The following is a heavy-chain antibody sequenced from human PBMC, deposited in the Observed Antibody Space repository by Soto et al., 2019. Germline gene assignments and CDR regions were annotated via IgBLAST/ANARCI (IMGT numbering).Heavy chain of an antibody. CDR3: ARGRYDFWSGYSPGAYYGMDV. Sequence: ASVKVSCKASGGTFSSYAISWVRQAPGQGLEWMGGIIPIFGTANYAQKFQGRVTITADKSTSTAYMELSSLRSEDTAVYYCARGRYDFWSGYSPGAYYGMDVWGQGTTVTVSS. J-gene: IGHJ6*02. CDR1: GGTFSSYA. V-gene: IGHV1-69*06. D-gene: IGHD3-3*01. CDR2: IIPIFGTA.